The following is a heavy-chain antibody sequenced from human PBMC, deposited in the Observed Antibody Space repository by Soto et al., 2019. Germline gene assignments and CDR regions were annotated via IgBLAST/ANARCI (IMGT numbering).Heavy chain of an antibody. CDR3: ARAVGSVSTSDY. D-gene: IGHD4-17*01. Sequence: QVQLVQSGAEVKKPGASVKVSCKASGYSFTSYDINWVRQATGQGLEWMGWMNPNNGNTGYAQKFQGRVIMTRDTYISTAYIELTSLRSEDTAVYFCARAVGSVSTSDYWGQGTLVTVSS. V-gene: IGHV1-8*01. J-gene: IGHJ4*02. CDR2: MNPNNGNT. CDR1: GYSFTSYD.